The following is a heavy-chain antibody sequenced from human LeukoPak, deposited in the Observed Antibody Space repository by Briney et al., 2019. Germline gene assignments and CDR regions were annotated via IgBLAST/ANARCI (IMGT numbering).Heavy chain of an antibody. D-gene: IGHD6-13*01. CDR2: INGYNGNT. V-gene: IGHV1-18*01. Sequence: GASVKVSCKGSGYTFTNYGISWVRQAPGQGLEWMGWINGYNGNTNYAQKIQGRVTMTTDTSTSTAYMELRSLRSDDTAVYYCARDLPYSSSWESIDYWGQGTLVTVSS. CDR3: ARDLPYSSSWESIDY. CDR1: GYTFTNYG. J-gene: IGHJ4*02.